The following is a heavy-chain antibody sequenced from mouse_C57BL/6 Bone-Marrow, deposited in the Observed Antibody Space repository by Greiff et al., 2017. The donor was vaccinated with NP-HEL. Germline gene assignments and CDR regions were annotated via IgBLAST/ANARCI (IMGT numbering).Heavy chain of an antibody. V-gene: IGHV1-81*01. D-gene: IGHD1-1*01. CDR1: GYTFTSYG. CDR2: IYPRSGNT. J-gene: IGHJ4*01. CDR3: ARSYYSSSYGSMDY. Sequence: VQLQQSGAELARPGASVKLSCKASGYTFTSYGISWVKQRTGQGLEWIGEIYPRSGNTYYNEKFKGKATLTADKSSSTAYMELRSLTSEDSAVYFCARSYYSSSYGSMDYWGQGTSVTVSS.